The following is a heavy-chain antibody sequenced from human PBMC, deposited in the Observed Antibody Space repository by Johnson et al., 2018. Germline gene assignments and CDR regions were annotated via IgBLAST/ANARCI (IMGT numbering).Heavy chain of an antibody. V-gene: IGHV1-58*01. CDR3: AAERLYYYDSSGYSV. CDR1: GFTFTSSA. D-gene: IGHD3-22*01. CDR2: IVVGSGNT. Sequence: QLQESGPEVKKPGTSVKVSCKASGFTFTSSAVQLVRQARGQRLEWIGWIVVGSGNTNYAQKFQERVTITRDMSTSTAYMELSSLRSEDTAVYYCAAERLYYYDSSGYSVWGQGTTVTASS. J-gene: IGHJ6*02.